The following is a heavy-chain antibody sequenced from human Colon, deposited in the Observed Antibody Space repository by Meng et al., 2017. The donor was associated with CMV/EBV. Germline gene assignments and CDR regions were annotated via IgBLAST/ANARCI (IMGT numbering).Heavy chain of an antibody. D-gene: IGHD1-26*01. CDR1: GGTISRSSYY. V-gene: IGHV4-39*07. J-gene: IGHJ4*02. Sequence: SETLSLTCTVSGGTISRSSYYWGWLRQPPGKGLEWIGSIYYRGSTYHNPSLKSRVTISVDTSKNQFSLKVSSVTAADTAVYYCARGDGGSYYSYFDYWGQGTLVTVSS. CDR3: ARGDGGSYYSYFDY. CDR2: IYYRGST.